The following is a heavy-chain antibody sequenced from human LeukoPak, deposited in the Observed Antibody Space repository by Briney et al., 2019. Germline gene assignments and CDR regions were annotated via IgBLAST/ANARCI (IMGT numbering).Heavy chain of an antibody. J-gene: IGHJ4*02. V-gene: IGHV4-34*01. Sequence: SETLSLTCAVYGGSFSGYYWSWIRQPPGKGLEWIGEINHSGSTNYNPSLKSRVTISVDTSKNRFSLKLSSVTAADTAVYYCASLTNYGDYGPGYYFDYWGQGTLVTVSS. CDR2: INHSGST. CDR1: GGSFSGYY. CDR3: ASLTNYGDYGPGYYFDY. D-gene: IGHD4-17*01.